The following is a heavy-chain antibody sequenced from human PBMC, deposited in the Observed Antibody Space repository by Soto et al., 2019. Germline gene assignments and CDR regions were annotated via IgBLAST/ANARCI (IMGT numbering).Heavy chain of an antibody. D-gene: IGHD5-18*01. CDR1: GYAFTGYY. V-gene: IGHV1-2*02. CDR3: ATRYSYVHF. Sequence: ASVKVSCKSSGYAFTGYYIHWVRQAPGQGLEWMGWFNPNSGDTNYAQKFQGRVTMTRDTSFSTAYMELSSLRSDDTAVYYCATRYSYVHFWGQGTLVTVSS. J-gene: IGHJ4*02. CDR2: FNPNSGDT.